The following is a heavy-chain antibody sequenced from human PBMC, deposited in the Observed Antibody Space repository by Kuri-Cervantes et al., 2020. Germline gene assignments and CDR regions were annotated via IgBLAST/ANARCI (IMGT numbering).Heavy chain of an antibody. J-gene: IGHJ6*02. CDR3: ARDLQQLIHYYYGMDV. Sequence: ASVKVSCKASGYTFTGYYMHWVRQAPGQGLEWMGWINPISGGTNYAQKFQGRVTITADKSTSTAYMELSSRRSEDTAVYYCARDLQQLIHYYYGMDVWGQGAKVTVSS. CDR1: GYTFTGYY. CDR2: INPISGGT. V-gene: IGHV1-2*02. D-gene: IGHD6-13*01.